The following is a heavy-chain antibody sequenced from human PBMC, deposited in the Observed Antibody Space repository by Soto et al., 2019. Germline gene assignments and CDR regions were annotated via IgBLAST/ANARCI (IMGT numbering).Heavy chain of an antibody. Sequence: ASVKVSCKASGYTFTSYDINWVRQATGQGLEWMGWMNPNSGNTGYAQKFQGRVTMTRNTSISTAYMELSSLRSEDTAVYYCAERIAAAGTTLDYYYGMDVWGQGTTVTVSS. V-gene: IGHV1-8*01. CDR2: MNPNSGNT. CDR3: AERIAAAGTTLDYYYGMDV. CDR1: GYTFTSYD. J-gene: IGHJ6*02. D-gene: IGHD6-13*01.